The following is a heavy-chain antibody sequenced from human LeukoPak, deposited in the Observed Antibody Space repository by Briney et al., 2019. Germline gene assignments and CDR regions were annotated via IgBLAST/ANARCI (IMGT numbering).Heavy chain of an antibody. D-gene: IGHD3-22*01. V-gene: IGHV4-38-2*02. J-gene: IGHJ4*02. Sequence: PSETLSLTCTVSGDSLVSGHYWGWIRQPPGQGLEWVGSVYHSGSIYYNPSLKSRVIMSVDTSKNQFSLKPSSLTAADTAIYYCAREIYYDSSAYDYWGQGTLVTVSS. CDR3: AREIYYDSSAYDY. CDR2: VYHSGSI. CDR1: GDSLVSGHY.